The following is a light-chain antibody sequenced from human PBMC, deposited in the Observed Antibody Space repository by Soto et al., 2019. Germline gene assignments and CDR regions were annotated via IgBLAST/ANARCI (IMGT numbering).Light chain of an antibody. CDR3: QQYNNWPRT. CDR1: QSVSSY. J-gene: IGKJ1*01. V-gene: IGKV3-11*01. Sequence: EIVLTQSPATLSLSPGERATLSCRASQSVSSYLAWYQQKPGQAPRLLIYDAPNRATGIPARFSGSGSGTDFTLTISSLEPEDFAVYYCQQYNNWPRTFGQGTKVDIK. CDR2: DAP.